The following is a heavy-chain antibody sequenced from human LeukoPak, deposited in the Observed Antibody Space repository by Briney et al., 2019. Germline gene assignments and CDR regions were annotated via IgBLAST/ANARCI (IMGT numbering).Heavy chain of an antibody. V-gene: IGHV4-34*01. CDR3: ARVYRYGSGSYPQT. CDR2: INHSGST. CDR1: GGSFSGYY. D-gene: IGHD3-10*01. Sequence: SETLSLTCAVYGGSFSGYYWSWIRQPPGKGLEWIGEINHSGSTNYNPSLKSRVTISVDTSKNQFSLKLSSVTAADTAVYYCARVYRYGSGSYPQTWGQETLVTVSS. J-gene: IGHJ5*02.